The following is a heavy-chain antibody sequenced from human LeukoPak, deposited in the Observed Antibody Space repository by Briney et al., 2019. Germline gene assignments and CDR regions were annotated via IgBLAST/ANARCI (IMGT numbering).Heavy chain of an antibody. CDR3: AILDPYDSSGTELFDI. V-gene: IGHV1-69*08. J-gene: IGHJ3*02. Sequence: SVKVSCKASGNTFNTQTFSWVRQAPGQGLEWVGRIIPILGTANNAQEFQGRVTITADKSTSTVYMELSSLRSEDTAVYYCAILDPYDSSGTELFDIWGQGTIVTVSS. CDR1: GNTFNTQT. D-gene: IGHD3-22*01. CDR2: IIPILGTA.